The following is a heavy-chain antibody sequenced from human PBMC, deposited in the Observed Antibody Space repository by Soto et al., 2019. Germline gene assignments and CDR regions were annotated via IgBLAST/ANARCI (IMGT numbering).Heavy chain of an antibody. CDR2: ITFSSLYI. Sequence: TGGSLRLSCVASGFNFSSYGMNWVRQAPGRGLEWVSSITFSSLYIYYADSVRGRFLISRDDAKNSLYLQMDNLRAEDTALYYCARSGDVAVGWFDPWGQGTLVTVSS. V-gene: IGHV3-21*01. CDR3: ARSGDVAVGWFDP. D-gene: IGHD2-21*01. CDR1: GFNFSSYG. J-gene: IGHJ5*02.